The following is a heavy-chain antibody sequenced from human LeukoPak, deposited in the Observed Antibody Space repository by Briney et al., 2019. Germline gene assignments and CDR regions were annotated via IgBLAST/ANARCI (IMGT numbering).Heavy chain of an antibody. CDR1: GYTFTSYG. CDR3: ARDPRDIVVVPAVITFDY. Sequence: ASVKASCKASGYTFTSYGISWVRQAPGQGLEWMGWISAYNGNTNYAQKLQGRVTMTTDTSTSTAYMELRSLRSDDTAVYCCARDPRDIVVVPAVITFDYWGQGTLVTVSS. V-gene: IGHV1-18*04. CDR2: ISAYNGNT. J-gene: IGHJ4*02. D-gene: IGHD2-2*01.